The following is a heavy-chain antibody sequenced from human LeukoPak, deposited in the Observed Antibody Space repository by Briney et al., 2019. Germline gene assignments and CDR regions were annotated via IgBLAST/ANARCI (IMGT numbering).Heavy chain of an antibody. Sequence: PGGSLRLSCAASGFTVSSNYMSWVRQAPGKGLEWVSYISNSGSIRKYADSVKGRFTISRDNAKNSLYLQMNSLRAEDTAVYYARDLSSMVRGVDGFDYWGQGTLVTVSS. CDR3: ARDLSSMVRGVDGFDY. J-gene: IGHJ4*02. CDR2: ISNSGSIR. V-gene: IGHV3-11*04. D-gene: IGHD3-10*01. CDR1: GFTVSSNY.